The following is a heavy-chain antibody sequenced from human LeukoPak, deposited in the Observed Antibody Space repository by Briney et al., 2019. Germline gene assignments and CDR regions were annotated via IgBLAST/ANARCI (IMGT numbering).Heavy chain of an antibody. Sequence: SVKVSCKSSGGTFSSYAISWVRQAPGQGLEWMGRIIPIFGTANYAQKFQGRVTITTDESTSTAYTELTSLRSEDTAVYYCARSTPRSSGSYNDFECWGKGTLVTVAT. CDR3: ARSTPRSSGSYNDFEC. V-gene: IGHV1-69*05. CDR1: GGTFSSYA. CDR2: IIPIFGTA. J-gene: IGHJ4*02. D-gene: IGHD6-19*01.